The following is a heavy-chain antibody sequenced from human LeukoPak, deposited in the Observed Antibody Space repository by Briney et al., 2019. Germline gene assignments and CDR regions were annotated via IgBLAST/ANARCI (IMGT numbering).Heavy chain of an antibody. V-gene: IGHV3-23*01. CDR2: ISGSGGST. Sequence: GGSLRLSCAASGFTFSNYAMSWVRQAPGKGLEWVSAISGSGGSTYYADSVKGRFTISRDNSKNTLYLQMNSLRAEDTAVYYCAKDRIAAAGPAAFDPWGQGTLVTVSS. J-gene: IGHJ5*02. D-gene: IGHD6-13*01. CDR1: GFTFSNYA. CDR3: AKDRIAAAGPAAFDP.